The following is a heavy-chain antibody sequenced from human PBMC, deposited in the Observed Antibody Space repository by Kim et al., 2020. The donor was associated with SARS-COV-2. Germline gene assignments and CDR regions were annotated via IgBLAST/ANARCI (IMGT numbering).Heavy chain of an antibody. J-gene: IGHJ6*02. D-gene: IGHD6-13*01. CDR2: IYYSGST. CDR3: ARVGRPSSSWYRRDYYYGMDV. V-gene: IGHV4-59*01. CDR1: GGSISSYY. Sequence: SETLSLTCTVSGGSISSYYWSWIRQPPGKGLEWIGYIYYSGSTNYNPSLKSRVTISVDTSKNQFSLKLSSVTAADTAVYYCARVGRPSSSWYRRDYYYGMDVWGQGTTVTVSS.